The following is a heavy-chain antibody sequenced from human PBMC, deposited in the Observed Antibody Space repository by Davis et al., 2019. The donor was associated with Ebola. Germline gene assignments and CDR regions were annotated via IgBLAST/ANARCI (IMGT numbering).Heavy chain of an antibody. D-gene: IGHD2-2*01. Sequence: GESPKIPCAASGFTFSSYAMSWVRQAPGKGLEWVSAISGSGGSTYYADSVKGRFTISRDNAKNSLYLQMNSLRAEDTAVYYCARSSTVIGHYYYMDVWGKGTTVTVSS. CDR3: ARSSTVIGHYYYMDV. CDR1: GFTFSSYA. V-gene: IGHV3-23*01. J-gene: IGHJ6*03. CDR2: ISGSGGST.